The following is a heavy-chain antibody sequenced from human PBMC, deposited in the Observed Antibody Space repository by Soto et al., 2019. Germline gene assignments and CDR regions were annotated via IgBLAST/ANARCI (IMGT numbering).Heavy chain of an antibody. V-gene: IGHV1-2*02. CDR3: ARDIAPAQG. Sequence: GASVNVSCKASGYTLTGYYMQWVRQDAGQGREWMGWINPNSGGTNYAQKFQGRVTMTRDTSIITAYMELSGLRSYDTAVDDCARDIAPAQGWSQGTLVTVSS. CDR1: GYTLTGYY. CDR2: INPNSGGT. D-gene: IGHD6-13*01. J-gene: IGHJ4*02.